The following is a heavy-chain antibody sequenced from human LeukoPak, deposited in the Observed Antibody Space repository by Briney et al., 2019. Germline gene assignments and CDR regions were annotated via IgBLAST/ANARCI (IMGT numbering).Heavy chain of an antibody. CDR3: AKVARGEFDAFDI. J-gene: IGHJ3*02. CDR2: IRYDGSNK. Sequence: GGSLRLSCAASGFTFSSYGMHWVRQAPGKGLEWVAFIRYDGSNKYYADSVKGRFTISRDNSKNTLYLQMNSLRAEDTAVYYCAKVARGEFDAFDIWGQGTMVTVSS. V-gene: IGHV3-30*02. CDR1: GFTFSSYG. D-gene: IGHD2-21*01.